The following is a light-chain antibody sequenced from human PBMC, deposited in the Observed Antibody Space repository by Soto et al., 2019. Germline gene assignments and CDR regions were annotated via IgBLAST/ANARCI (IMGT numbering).Light chain of an antibody. Sequence: DIVMTQSPDSLAVSLGERATINCKSSQSVLYSSNHKTYLAWDQQRPGQPPKLLIYWAYTRESGVPDRFSGSGSGTDFNLPITSLQAEDVAVYYCQQYESTPPTFGQGTKVEIK. V-gene: IGKV4-1*01. CDR1: QSVLYSSNHKTY. J-gene: IGKJ2*01. CDR2: WAY. CDR3: QQYESTPPT.